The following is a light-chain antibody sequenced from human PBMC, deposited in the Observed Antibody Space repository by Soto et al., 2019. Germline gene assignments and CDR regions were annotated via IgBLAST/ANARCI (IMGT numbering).Light chain of an antibody. CDR1: SXNIGNNY. CDR2: DNN. Sequence: QSALTQPPSVSAAPGQKVTISCSGSSXNIGNNYVSWYQQLPGTAPKLLIYDNNKRPSGIPDRFSGSKSGTSATLGITGLQTGDEADYYCGTWDSSLSAYVFGTGTKV. CDR3: GTWDSSLSAYV. J-gene: IGLJ1*01. V-gene: IGLV1-51*01.